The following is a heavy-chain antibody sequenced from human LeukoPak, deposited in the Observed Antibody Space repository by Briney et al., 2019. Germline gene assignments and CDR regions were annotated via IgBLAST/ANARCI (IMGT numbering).Heavy chain of an antibody. CDR1: GYTFTSYG. CDR3: ARGGEFGELLSDY. J-gene: IGHJ4*02. CDR2: ISAYNGDT. Sequence: ASVKVSCKASGYTFTSYGINWVRQAPGQGLEWMGWISAYNGDTNYAQKLQGRVTMTRDTSISTAYMELSRLRSDDTAVYYCARGGEFGELLSDYWGQGTLVTVSS. D-gene: IGHD3-10*01. V-gene: IGHV1-18*01.